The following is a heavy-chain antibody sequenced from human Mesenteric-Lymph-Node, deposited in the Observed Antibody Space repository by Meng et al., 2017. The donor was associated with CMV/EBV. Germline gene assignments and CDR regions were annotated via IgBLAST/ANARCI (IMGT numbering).Heavy chain of an antibody. Sequence: SETLSLTCTVSGGSVSSGSYYWSWIRQPPGKGLEWIGYIYYSGSTNYNPSLKSRVTISVDTSKNQFSLKLSSVTAADTAVYYCATCSSASCHYYYYGMDVWGQGTTVTVSS. CDR3: ATCSSASCHYYYYGMDV. CDR2: IYYSGST. D-gene: IGHD2-2*01. CDR1: GGSVSSGSYY. V-gene: IGHV4-61*01. J-gene: IGHJ6*02.